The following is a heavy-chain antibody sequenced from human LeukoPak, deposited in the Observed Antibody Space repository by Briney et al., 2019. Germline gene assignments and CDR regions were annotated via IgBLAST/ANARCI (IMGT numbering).Heavy chain of an antibody. Sequence: GGSLRPSCAASGFTYSFYWMSWVRQAPGRGLEWVANIKQDGSDKYYVGSVKGRFTISRDNSKNTLYLQMNSLRAEDTAFYFCARHSNKYDYDSSGHYRSFDYWGQGTLVSVSS. D-gene: IGHD3-22*01. CDR1: GFTYSFYW. V-gene: IGHV3-7*01. J-gene: IGHJ4*02. CDR2: IKQDGSDK. CDR3: ARHSNKYDYDSSGHYRSFDY.